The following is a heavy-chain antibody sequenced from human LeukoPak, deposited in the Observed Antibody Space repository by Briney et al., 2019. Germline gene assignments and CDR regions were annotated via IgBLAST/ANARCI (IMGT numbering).Heavy chain of an antibody. V-gene: IGHV4-39*07. CDR3: AREDTAMVHWFDP. J-gene: IGHJ5*02. CDR2: IYHSGST. Sequence: PSETLSLTCTVSGGSISSSSYYWGWIRQPPGKGLEWIGSIYHSGSTYYNPSLKSRVTISVDTSKNQFSLKLSSVTAADTAVYYCAREDTAMVHWFDPWGQGTLVTVSS. D-gene: IGHD5-18*01. CDR1: GGSISSSSYY.